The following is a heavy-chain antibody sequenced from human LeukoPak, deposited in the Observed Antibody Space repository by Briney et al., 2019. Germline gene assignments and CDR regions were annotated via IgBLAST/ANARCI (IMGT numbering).Heavy chain of an antibody. J-gene: IGHJ4*02. CDR2: INPNSGGT. V-gene: IGHV1-2*02. CDR1: GHTFTGYY. Sequence: ASVKVSCKASGHTFTGYYMHWVRQAPGQGLEWMGWINPNSGGTNYAQKFQGRVTMTRNTSISTAYMELSSLRSEDTAVYYCAREEGHCSSTSCYPYYFDYWGQGTLVTVSS. CDR3: AREEGHCSSTSCYPYYFDY. D-gene: IGHD2-2*01.